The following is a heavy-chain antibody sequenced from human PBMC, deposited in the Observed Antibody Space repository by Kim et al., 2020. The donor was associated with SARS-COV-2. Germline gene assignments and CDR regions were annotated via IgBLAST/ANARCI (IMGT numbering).Heavy chain of an antibody. Sequence: ASVKVSCKASGYTFTSVYMNWVRQAPGQGLEWMGIINPSDGTTSYPQKFQGRVTMTRDTSTSTVYMELSSLRSEDTAMYYCARGRPMDVWGNGTTVTVSS. J-gene: IGHJ6*03. CDR3: ARGRPMDV. V-gene: IGHV1-46*01. CDR1: GYTFTSVY. CDR2: INPSDGTT.